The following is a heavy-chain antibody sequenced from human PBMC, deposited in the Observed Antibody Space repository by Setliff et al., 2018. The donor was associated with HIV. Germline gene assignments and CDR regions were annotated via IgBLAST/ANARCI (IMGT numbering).Heavy chain of an antibody. J-gene: IGHJ4*02. V-gene: IGHV1-3*03. CDR2: INVGNGNT. CDR1: GYTFTSHA. D-gene: IGHD5-12*01. CDR3: ARGSKRWLQFDFFDY. Sequence: ASVKVSCKASGYTFTSHAFHWVRQAPGQSLEWMGWINVGNGNTRYSREFEGRVTITRDTSASTVHLELTSLRSEDMAVYYCARGSKRWLQFDFFDYWGQRTLVT.